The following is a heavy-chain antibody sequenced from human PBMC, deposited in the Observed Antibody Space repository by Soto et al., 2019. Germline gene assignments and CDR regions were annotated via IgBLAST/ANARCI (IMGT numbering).Heavy chain of an antibody. CDR1: GGSFSGYY. Sequence: PSETLSLTCAVYGGSFSGYYWSWIRQPPGKGLEWIGEINHSGSTNYNPSLKSRVTISVDTSKNQFSLKLSSVTAADTAVYYCARGSVWFGEYSIDYWGQGTLVTVSS. D-gene: IGHD3-10*01. CDR2: INHSGST. J-gene: IGHJ4*02. CDR3: ARGSVWFGEYSIDY. V-gene: IGHV4-34*01.